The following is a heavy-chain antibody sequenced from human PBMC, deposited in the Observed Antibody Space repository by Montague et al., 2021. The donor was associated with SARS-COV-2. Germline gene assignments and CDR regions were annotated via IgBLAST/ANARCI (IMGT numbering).Heavy chain of an antibody. Sequence: SETLSLTCAVSGGSISSYYWNWIRQSAGKGLEWIGHIYTSGSTNYDPSLKSRVTMSVDTSKNQFSLKLSSVTAADTAVYYCARGALFYDSGGYYSDAFDIWGQGTMVTVSS. D-gene: IGHD3-22*01. CDR1: GGSISSYY. CDR3: ARGALFYDSGGYYSDAFDI. J-gene: IGHJ3*02. V-gene: IGHV4-4*07. CDR2: IYTSGST.